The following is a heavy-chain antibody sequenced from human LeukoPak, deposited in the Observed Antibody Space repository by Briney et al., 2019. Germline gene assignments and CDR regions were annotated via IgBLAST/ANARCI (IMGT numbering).Heavy chain of an antibody. Sequence: PGGSLRLSCAASGFTFSSYAMSWVRQAPGKGLEWVSAISGSGGSTYYADSVKGRFIISRDNSKNTLYLQMNSLRAEDTAVYYRAKDRAATAYFDYWGQGTLVTVSS. CDR1: GFTFSSYA. V-gene: IGHV3-23*01. D-gene: IGHD6-25*01. CDR2: ISGSGGST. CDR3: AKDRAATAYFDY. J-gene: IGHJ4*02.